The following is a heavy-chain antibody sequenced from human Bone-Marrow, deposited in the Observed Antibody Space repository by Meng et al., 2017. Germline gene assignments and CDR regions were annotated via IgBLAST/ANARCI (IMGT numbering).Heavy chain of an antibody. CDR2: ISGSDDRT. J-gene: IGHJ5*02. V-gene: IGHV3-23*01. CDR1: GFTLSSYG. Sequence: GESLKISCAASGFTLSSYGMSWVRQAPGKGLEWVSAISGSDDRTFYADSVKGRFTFSRDISKSTLYLQMNSLRAEDTAVYYCARDPLYCGGDCSINWFDPWGQGTQVTVSS. CDR3: ARDPLYCGGDCSINWFDP. D-gene: IGHD2-21*02.